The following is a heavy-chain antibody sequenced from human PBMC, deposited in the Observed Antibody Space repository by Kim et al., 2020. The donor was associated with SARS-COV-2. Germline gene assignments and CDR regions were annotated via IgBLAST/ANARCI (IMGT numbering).Heavy chain of an antibody. V-gene: IGHV3-48*04. Sequence: GGSLRLSCAASGFTFSDYSVNWVRQAPGKGLEWVSYISSSSSTIYYADSVKGRFTISRDNAKNSLFLQMKSLRAEDTALYYCARDSDYYDRSGYYPYYFDYWGQGTQVTVSA. CDR1: GFTFSDYS. D-gene: IGHD3-22*01. CDR3: ARDSDYYDRSGYYPYYFDY. CDR2: ISSSSSTI. J-gene: IGHJ4*02.